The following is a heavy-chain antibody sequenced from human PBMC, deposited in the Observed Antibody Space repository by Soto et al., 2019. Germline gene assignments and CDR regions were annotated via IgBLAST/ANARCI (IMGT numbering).Heavy chain of an antibody. J-gene: IGHJ6*02. Sequence: GGSLRLSCAASGFTFSSYAMHWVRQAPGKGLEWVAVISYDGSNKYYADSVKGRFTISRDNSKNTLYLQMNSLRAEDTAVYYCARDYPADDIVVVPAAKPYYYYGMDVWGQGTTVTVSS. D-gene: IGHD2-2*01. CDR3: ARDYPADDIVVVPAAKPYYYYGMDV. V-gene: IGHV3-30-3*01. CDR2: ISYDGSNK. CDR1: GFTFSSYA.